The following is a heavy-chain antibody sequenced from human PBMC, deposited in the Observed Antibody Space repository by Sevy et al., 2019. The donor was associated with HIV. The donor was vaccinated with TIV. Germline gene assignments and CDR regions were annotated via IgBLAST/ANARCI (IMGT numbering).Heavy chain of an antibody. J-gene: IGHJ6*02. CDR2: IYYTRST. CDR3: ARGRPDYYYGMDV. CDR1: GDSISGYY. Sequence: PETLSLTCNVSGDSISGYYWSWIRQPPGKGLEWIGYIYYTRSTNYNPSLKSRVTISKDTSKNQVSLKLSSVIVADTAVYYCARGRPDYYYGMDVWGQGTTVTVSS. V-gene: IGHV4-59*01.